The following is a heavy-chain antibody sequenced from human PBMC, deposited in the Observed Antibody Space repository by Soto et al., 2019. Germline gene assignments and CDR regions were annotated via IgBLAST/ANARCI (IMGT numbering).Heavy chain of an antibody. CDR2: ISGNGETT. V-gene: IGHV3-23*01. CDR3: VKDWSGNKCPCMDV. CDR1: GFTFNTHA. J-gene: IGHJ6*02. Sequence: EVQVLESGGGLLQPGGSLRLSCVGSGFTFNTHAMTWVRQGPGMGLEWTSSISGNGETTYYADSVKGRFTVSRDNSKNTLYLQMNSLRVEDTATYYCVKDWSGNKCPCMDVWGQGTTVTVSS. D-gene: IGHD3-3*01.